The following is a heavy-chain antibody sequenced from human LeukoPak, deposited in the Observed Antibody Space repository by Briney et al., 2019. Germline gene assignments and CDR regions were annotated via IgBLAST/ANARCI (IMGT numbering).Heavy chain of an antibody. CDR3: ARKSRDGYNYDSSGFFDY. CDR1: GFTFSSYA. D-gene: IGHD5-24*01. Sequence: PGGSLRLSCAASGFTFSSYAMHWVRQAPGKGLEWVAVISYDGSNKYHADSVKGRFTISRDNSKNTLYLQMNSLRAEDTAVYYCARKSRDGYNYDSSGFFDYWGQGTLVTVSS. CDR2: ISYDGSNK. J-gene: IGHJ4*02. V-gene: IGHV3-30-3*01.